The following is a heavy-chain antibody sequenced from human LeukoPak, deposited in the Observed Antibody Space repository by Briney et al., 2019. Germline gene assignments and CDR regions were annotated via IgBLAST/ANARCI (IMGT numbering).Heavy chain of an antibody. CDR2: IWYDGGKK. J-gene: IGHJ5*02. D-gene: IGHD5-24*01. Sequence: GGSLRLSCAASGFTFSSYGMHWVRQAPGKGLEWVAVIWYDGGKKHYVDSVEGRFTISRDNSKNILYLEMSSLRAEDTAVYYCVRGSGGDGYKHWGDSWGQGTLVIASS. V-gene: IGHV3-33*01. CDR3: VRGSGGDGYKHWGDS. CDR1: GFTFSSYG.